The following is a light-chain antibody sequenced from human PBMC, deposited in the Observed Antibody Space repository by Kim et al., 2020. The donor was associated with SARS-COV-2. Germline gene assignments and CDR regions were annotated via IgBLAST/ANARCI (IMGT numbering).Light chain of an antibody. J-gene: IGLJ3*02. V-gene: IGLV7-46*01. Sequence: PGGTVTLTCGSSTGAVTSGHYAHWFQQRPGQAPRTLIYDTNNKHSWTPARFSASLLGGKAALTLSGAQPEDEAEYYCLLSYSGARVFGGGTKVTVL. CDR2: DTN. CDR3: LLSYSGARV. CDR1: TGAVTSGHY.